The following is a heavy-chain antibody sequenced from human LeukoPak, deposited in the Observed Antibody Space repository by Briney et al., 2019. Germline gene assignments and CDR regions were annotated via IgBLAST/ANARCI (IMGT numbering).Heavy chain of an antibody. CDR2: IYYSGST. D-gene: IGHD3-10*01. Sequence: SETLSLTCTVSGGSISSYYWSWIRQPPGKGLEWIGYIYYSGSTNYNPSLKSRVTISVDTSKNQFSLKLSSVTAAGTAVYYCARLGAWFGELTWFDPWGQGTLVTVSS. J-gene: IGHJ5*02. CDR3: ARLGAWFGELTWFDP. CDR1: GGSISSYY. V-gene: IGHV4-59*08.